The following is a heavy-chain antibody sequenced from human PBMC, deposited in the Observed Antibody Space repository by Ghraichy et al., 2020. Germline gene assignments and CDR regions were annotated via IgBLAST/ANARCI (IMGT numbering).Heavy chain of an antibody. V-gene: IGHV4-61*02. J-gene: IGHJ5*02. CDR1: GGSISSGSYY. D-gene: IGHD6-13*01. Sequence: SETLSLTCTVSGGSISSGSYYWSWIRQPAGKGLEWIGRIYTSGSTNYNPSLKSRVTISVDTSKNQFSLKLSSVTAADTAVYYCARGRYSSSWYTINWFDPWGQGTLVTVSS. CDR2: IYTSGST. CDR3: ARGRYSSSWYTINWFDP.